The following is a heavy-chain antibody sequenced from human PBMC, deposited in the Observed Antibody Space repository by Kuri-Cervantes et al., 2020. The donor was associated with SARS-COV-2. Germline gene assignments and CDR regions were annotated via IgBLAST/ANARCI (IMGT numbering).Heavy chain of an antibody. CDR1: GYTFTSYA. D-gene: IGHD7-27*01. CDR3: AVLTGESGPYYYYYGMDV. Sequence: ASVKVSCKASGYTFTSYAMHWVRQAPGQRLEWMGWISAYNGNTNYAQKLQGRVTMTTDTSTSTAYMELRSLRSDDTAVYYCAVLTGESGPYYYYYGMDVWGQGTTVTVSS. J-gene: IGHJ6*02. CDR2: ISAYNGNT. V-gene: IGHV1-18*01.